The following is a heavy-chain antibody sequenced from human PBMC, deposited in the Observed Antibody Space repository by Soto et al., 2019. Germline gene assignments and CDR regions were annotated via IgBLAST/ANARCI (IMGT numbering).Heavy chain of an antibody. CDR1: GGTFSSYA. D-gene: IGHD3-10*01. CDR3: ARSLLVRGVIWNYDDGMDV. J-gene: IGHJ6*02. Sequence: QVQLVQSGAEVKKPGSSVKVSCKASGGTFSSYAISWVRQAPGQGLEWMGGIIPIFGTANYAQKFQGRVTITADEATSTAYMELSSRRSEDTAVYYCARSLLVRGVIWNYDDGMDVWGQGTTVTVSS. CDR2: IIPIFGTA. V-gene: IGHV1-69*01.